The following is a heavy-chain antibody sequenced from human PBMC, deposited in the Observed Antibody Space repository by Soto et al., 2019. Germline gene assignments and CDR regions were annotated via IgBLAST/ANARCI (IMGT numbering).Heavy chain of an antibody. CDR1: GGSISSYY. CDR3: ARNPTRYYYDSSGTPYYYYYGMDV. CDR2: IYYSGST. D-gene: IGHD3-22*01. Sequence: SETLSLTCTVSGGSISSYYWSWIRQPPGKGLEWIGYIYYSGSTNYNPSLKSRVTISVDTSKNQFSLKLSSVTAADTAVYYCARNPTRYYYDSSGTPYYYYYGMDVWGQGTTVT. V-gene: IGHV4-59*01. J-gene: IGHJ6*02.